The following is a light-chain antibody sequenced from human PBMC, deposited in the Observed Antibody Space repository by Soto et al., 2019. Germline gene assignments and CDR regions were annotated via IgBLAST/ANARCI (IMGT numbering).Light chain of an antibody. Sequence: QSALTQPASVSGSPGQSITISCTGTSGDVGGYNYVSRYQQHPGKAPKLMIYDVSNRPSGVSDRFSGSKSGNTASLTISGLQAEDEADYYCSSYTSSSTLVVFGGGTKLTVL. CDR2: DVS. V-gene: IGLV2-14*01. J-gene: IGLJ2*01. CDR1: SGDVGGYNY. CDR3: SSYTSSSTLVV.